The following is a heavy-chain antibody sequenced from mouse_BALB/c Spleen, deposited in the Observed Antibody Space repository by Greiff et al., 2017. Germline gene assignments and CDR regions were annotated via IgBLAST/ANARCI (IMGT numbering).Heavy chain of an antibody. V-gene: IGHV5-12-1*01. Sequence: EVKVEESGGGLVKPGGSLKLSCAASGFAFSSYDMSWVRQTPEKRLEWVAYISSGGGSTYYPDTVKGRFTISRDNAKHTLYLQMSSLKSEDTAMYYCARHVDYGSSGDYWGQGTSVTVSS. D-gene: IGHD1-1*01. J-gene: IGHJ4*01. CDR2: ISSGGGST. CDR1: GFAFSSYD. CDR3: ARHVDYGSSGDY.